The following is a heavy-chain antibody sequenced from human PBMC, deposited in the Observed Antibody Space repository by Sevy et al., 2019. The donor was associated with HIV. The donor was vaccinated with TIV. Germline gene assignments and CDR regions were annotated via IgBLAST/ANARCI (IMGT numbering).Heavy chain of an antibody. CDR3: ATTKDYYESSGYPFDY. CDR2: FDPEDGET. Sequence: ASVKVSCKVSGYTLTQLSMNWVPQAPGKGLEWMGSFDPEDGETIYAQKFQGRVTMTEDRSTDTAYMDLSSLRSEDTAVYYCATTKDYYESSGYPFDYWGQGTLVTVSS. J-gene: IGHJ4*02. CDR1: GYTLTQLS. V-gene: IGHV1-24*01. D-gene: IGHD3-22*01.